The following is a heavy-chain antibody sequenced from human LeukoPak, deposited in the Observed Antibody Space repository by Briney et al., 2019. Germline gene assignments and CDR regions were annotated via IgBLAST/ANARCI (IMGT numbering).Heavy chain of an antibody. V-gene: IGHV1-46*01. CDR3: ARAMGLWLSGVDY. Sequence: ASVKVSCKASGYTFTRYYMHWVRQAPGQGLEWMGIINPSGGSTNYAQKLQGRVTMTTDTSTSTAYMELSSLRSEDTAVYYCARAMGLWLSGVDYWGQGTLVTVSS. D-gene: IGHD5-18*01. J-gene: IGHJ4*02. CDR2: INPSGGST. CDR1: GYTFTRYY.